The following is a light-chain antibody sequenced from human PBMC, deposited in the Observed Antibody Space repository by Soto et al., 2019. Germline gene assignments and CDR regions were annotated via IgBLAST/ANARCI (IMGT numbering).Light chain of an antibody. CDR1: NSDVGGYNY. V-gene: IGLV2-8*01. CDR3: SSYAGSSKPDV. Sequence: QSALTQPPSASGSPGQSVTISCTGTNSDVGGYNYVSWYQQHPGKAPKLMIYEVTKRPSGVPDRFSGSKSGNTASLTVSGLQAEDEADYYCSSYAGSSKPDVFGTGTKLTVL. J-gene: IGLJ1*01. CDR2: EVT.